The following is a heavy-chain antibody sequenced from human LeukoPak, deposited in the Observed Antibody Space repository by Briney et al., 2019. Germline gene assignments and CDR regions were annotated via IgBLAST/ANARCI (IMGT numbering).Heavy chain of an antibody. D-gene: IGHD3-22*01. CDR2: VGTYDGKT. Sequence: ASVKVSCETSGYSFTDYAIVWVRQAPGRGLEWMGWVGTYDGKTNYAREVQGRVTMTTDTSASTAYVELRSLTSDDTALYYCAKLMDNNYDGSAFDYWGQGTLIAVSS. CDR1: GYSFTDYA. J-gene: IGHJ4*02. CDR3: AKLMDNNYDGSAFDY. V-gene: IGHV1-18*01.